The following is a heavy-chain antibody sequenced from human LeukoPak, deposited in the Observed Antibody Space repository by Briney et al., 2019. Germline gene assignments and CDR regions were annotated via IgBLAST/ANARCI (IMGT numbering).Heavy chain of an antibody. J-gene: IGHJ3*02. CDR3: ARLLDYDNSSNPDPFDI. CDR1: SGSFSPNS. Sequence: SETLSLTCSVSSGSFSPNSWSWARQPPGKGLEWIGYMYYTGRTNYNPSLQSRLTISLDTSNNHFSLQLSSVTAADTPVYYCARLLDYDNSSNPDPFDIWGQGTMVTVSS. CDR2: MYYTGRT. V-gene: IGHV4-59*01. D-gene: IGHD3-22*01.